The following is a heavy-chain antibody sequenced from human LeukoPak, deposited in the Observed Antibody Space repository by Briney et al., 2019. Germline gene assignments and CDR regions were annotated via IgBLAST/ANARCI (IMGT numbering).Heavy chain of an antibody. CDR1: GGSFSGYY. J-gene: IGHJ5*02. D-gene: IGHD3-10*01. V-gene: IGHV4-34*01. CDR2: INHSGST. CDR3: ARAITMARGTSRRSWFDP. Sequence: SETLSLTCAVYGGSFSGYYWSWIRQPPGKGLEWIGEINHSGSTNYNPSLKSRVTISVDTSKNQFSLKLSSVTAADTAVYYCARAITMARGTSRRSWFDPWGQGTLVTVSS.